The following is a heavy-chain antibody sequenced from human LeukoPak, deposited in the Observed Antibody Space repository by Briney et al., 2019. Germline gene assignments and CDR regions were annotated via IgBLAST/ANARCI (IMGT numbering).Heavy chain of an antibody. CDR2: ISSSGGST. D-gene: IGHD2-15*01. V-gene: IGHV3-23*01. CDR3: AKRSTDLGYCSGGSCYEFSN. Sequence: GGSLRLSCAASGFTFNTYVMSWVRQAPGKGLEWASAISSSGGSTYYADSVKGRFTISRDNSKNTLYFQMNSLRAGDTAVYYCAKRSTDLGYCSGGSCYEFSNWGQGTLVTVSS. CDR1: GFTFNTYV. J-gene: IGHJ4*02.